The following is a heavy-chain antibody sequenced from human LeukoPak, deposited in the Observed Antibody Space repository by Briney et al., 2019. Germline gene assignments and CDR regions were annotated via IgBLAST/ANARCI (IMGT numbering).Heavy chain of an antibody. CDR2: ISYDGSNK. CDR3: ARVDAVAVAGPALFKSHVEQEFDY. V-gene: IGHV3-30*04. J-gene: IGHJ4*02. Sequence: PGGSLRLSCAASGFTFSSYAMHWVRQAPGKGLEWVAVISYDGSNKYYADSVKGRFTISRDNSKNTLYLQMNSLRAEDTAVYYCARVDAVAVAGPALFKSHVEQEFDYWGQGTLVTVSS. D-gene: IGHD6-19*01. CDR1: GFTFSSYA.